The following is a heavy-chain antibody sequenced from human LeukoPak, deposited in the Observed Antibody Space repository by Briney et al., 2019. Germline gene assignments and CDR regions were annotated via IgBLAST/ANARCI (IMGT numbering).Heavy chain of an antibody. CDR1: GFTFSSYS. CDR3: ARVTPPHYVLSDSTGYYYDF. CDR2: IRTSSSYI. J-gene: IGHJ4*02. V-gene: IGHV3-21*01. D-gene: IGHD3-22*01. Sequence: KSGGSLRLSCAAPGFTFSSYSMNWVRQAPGKGLEWASSIRTSSSYIYYADSVKGRFTISRDNAKNTLFLQMNSLRAEDTAVYYCARVTPPHYVLSDSTGYYYDFWGQGTLVTVSS.